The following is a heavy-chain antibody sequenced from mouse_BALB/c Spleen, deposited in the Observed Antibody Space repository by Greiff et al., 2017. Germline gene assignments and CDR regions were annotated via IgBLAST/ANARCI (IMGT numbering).Heavy chain of an antibody. CDR3: ARGSSYGFAY. D-gene: IGHD1-1*01. CDR1: GFTIKDYY. Sequence: VQLQQSGAGLVRPGALVKLSCKASGFTIKDYYMHWVKQRPEQGLEWIGWIDPENGNTIYDPKFPGKASITADTSSNTAYLQLSSMTSEDTAVYYCARGSSYGFAYWGQGTLVTVSA. V-gene: IGHV14-1*02. CDR2: IDPENGNT. J-gene: IGHJ3*01.